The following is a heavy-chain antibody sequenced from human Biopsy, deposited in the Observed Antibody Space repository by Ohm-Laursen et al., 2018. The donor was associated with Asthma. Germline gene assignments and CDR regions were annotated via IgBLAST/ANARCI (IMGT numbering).Heavy chain of an antibody. V-gene: IGHV3-21*01. CDR2: MSGRSEYI. D-gene: IGHD1/OR15-1a*01. J-gene: IGHJ3*02. Sequence: SLRLSCAASGFTSSSYTMNWVRQAPGKGLEWVSSMSGRSEYIYYADSVKGRFTISRDNAKNSLFLQMNNLRAEDTAVYYCVRSGTKWELYDAFDIWGQGTMVTVSS. CDR1: GFTSSSYT. CDR3: VRSGTKWELYDAFDI.